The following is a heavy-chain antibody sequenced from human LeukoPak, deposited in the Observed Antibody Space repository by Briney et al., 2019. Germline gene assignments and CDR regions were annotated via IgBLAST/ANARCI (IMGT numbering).Heavy chain of an antibody. D-gene: IGHD3-10*01. CDR2: ISSSSSTI. CDR3: AMVSGIFGY. J-gene: IGHJ4*02. V-gene: IGHV3-48*01. Sequence: GGSLRLSCAASGFTFSSYSMNWVRQAPGKGLEWVSYISSSSSTIYYADSVKGRFTISRDNAKNSLYLQMNSLRAEDTAVYYCAMVSGIFGYWGQGTLVTVSS. CDR1: GFTFSSYS.